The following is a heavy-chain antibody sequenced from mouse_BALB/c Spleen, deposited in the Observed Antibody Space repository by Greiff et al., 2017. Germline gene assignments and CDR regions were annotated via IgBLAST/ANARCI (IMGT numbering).Heavy chain of an antibody. Sequence: EVKLVESGGGLVKPGGSLKLSCAASGFTFSSYAMSWVRQTPEKRLEWVASISSGGSTYYPDSVKGRFTISRDNARNILYLQMSSLRSEDTAMYYCARGVYDYDGGYAMDYWGQGTSVTVSS. CDR2: ISSGGST. V-gene: IGHV5-6-5*01. D-gene: IGHD2-4*01. CDR3: ARGVYDYDGGYAMDY. J-gene: IGHJ4*01. CDR1: GFTFSSYA.